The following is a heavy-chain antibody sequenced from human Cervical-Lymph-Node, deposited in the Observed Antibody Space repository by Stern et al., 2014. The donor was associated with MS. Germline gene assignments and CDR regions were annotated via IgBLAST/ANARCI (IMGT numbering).Heavy chain of an antibody. CDR3: ARDEGADY. V-gene: IGHV1-46*01. CDR2: INPSAGNT. J-gene: IGHJ4*02. CDR1: GYSFTSYF. Sequence: VQLVEAGAEMKKPGASVKVSCMASGYSFTSYFIIWVRQAPGQGLAWMGIINPSAGNTNCAQKFQSRFVMTSDTSTGTVYLELSSLRSEDTAVYYCARDEGADYWGQGTLVTVSS.